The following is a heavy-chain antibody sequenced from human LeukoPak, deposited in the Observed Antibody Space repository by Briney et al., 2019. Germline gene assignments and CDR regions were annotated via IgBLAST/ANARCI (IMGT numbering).Heavy chain of an antibody. D-gene: IGHD6-19*01. Sequence: TGGSLRLSCAASGFTFSDYYMSWIRQAPGKGLEWVSYISSSGSMIYYADSVKGRFTISRDNAKNSLYLQMNSLRAEDTAVYYCATEVLAAVAGWYWGQGTLVTVSS. V-gene: IGHV3-11*01. J-gene: IGHJ4*02. CDR1: GFTFSDYY. CDR3: ATEVLAAVAGWY. CDR2: ISSSGSMI.